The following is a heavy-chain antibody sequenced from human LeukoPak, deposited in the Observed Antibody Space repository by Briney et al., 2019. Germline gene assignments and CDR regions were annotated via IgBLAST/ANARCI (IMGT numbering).Heavy chain of an antibody. CDR2: IFVGSGNT. J-gene: IGHJ4*02. Sequence: ASVKVSCKASGGTFSSYAISWVRQAPGQGLEWIGWIFVGSGNTNYAQKFQERVTNTRDMSTRTAYIEMGNLRSGDTAVYFCAAVCVIAAAGGGFFDYWGQGTLVTVSS. V-gene: IGHV1-58*02. CDR3: AAVCVIAAAGGGFFDY. CDR1: GGTFSSYA. D-gene: IGHD6-13*01.